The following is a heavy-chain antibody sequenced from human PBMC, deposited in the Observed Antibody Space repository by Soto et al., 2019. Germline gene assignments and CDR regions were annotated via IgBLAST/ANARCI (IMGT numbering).Heavy chain of an antibody. CDR3: AKGFIRDCGGDCTVDT. J-gene: IGHJ5*02. V-gene: IGHV3-23*01. Sequence: PGGSLRLSCAASGFTFSSYTMSWVRQAPGKGLEWFSGISATGGSTYYADSVKGRFTFSRDNSKNTLYLQMNSLRAEDTAVYYCAKGFIRDCGGDCTVDTWGQGTLVTVSS. CDR2: ISATGGST. CDR1: GFTFSSYT. D-gene: IGHD2-21*02.